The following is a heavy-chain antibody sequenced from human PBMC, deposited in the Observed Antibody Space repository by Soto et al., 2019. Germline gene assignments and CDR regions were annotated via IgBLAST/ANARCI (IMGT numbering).Heavy chain of an antibody. V-gene: IGHV3-74*01. CDR3: ALSHTVTTDY. D-gene: IGHD4-17*01. J-gene: IGHJ4*02. Sequence: EVQLVESGVGLVQPGGSLRLSCAASGLTFSNYWMHWVRQAPGKGLVWVSRINSAGSSTTYADSVKGRFTISRDNAKNTLYLQMNSLRAEDTAVYYCALSHTVTTDYWGQGTLVTVSS. CDR2: INSAGSST. CDR1: GLTFSNYW.